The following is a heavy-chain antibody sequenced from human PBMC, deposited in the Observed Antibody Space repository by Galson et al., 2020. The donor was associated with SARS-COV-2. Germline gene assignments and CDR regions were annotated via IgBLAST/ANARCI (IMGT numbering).Heavy chain of an antibody. CDR1: GYTFTGYF. V-gene: IGHV1-2*02. D-gene: IGHD1-26*01. J-gene: IGHJ5*02. CDR3: AKDGSTSGAATNWFDP. Sequence: ASVKVSCTASGYTFTGYFMHWVRPAPGQGLEWMGWINPNSGGTNYAQKFQDRVTMTWDTSIRTAYMVLSRLRSDDTAVYYCAKDGSTSGAATNWFDPWGQVTPVTVSS. CDR2: INPNSGGT.